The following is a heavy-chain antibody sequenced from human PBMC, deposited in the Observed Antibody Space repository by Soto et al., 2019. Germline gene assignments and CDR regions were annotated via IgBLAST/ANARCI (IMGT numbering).Heavy chain of an antibody. CDR2: ISWNSGNI. CDR3: AILRTVTTPFDY. D-gene: IGHD4-17*01. Sequence: EVQLVESGGGLVQPGRSLRLSCAASGFTFDNYAMHGVRQAPGKGLEWVSGISWNSGNIGYADSVKGRFTISRDNAKNSLYLQMNSLRAEDTALYYCAILRTVTTPFDYWGQGTLVTVSS. V-gene: IGHV3-9*01. J-gene: IGHJ4*02. CDR1: GFTFDNYA.